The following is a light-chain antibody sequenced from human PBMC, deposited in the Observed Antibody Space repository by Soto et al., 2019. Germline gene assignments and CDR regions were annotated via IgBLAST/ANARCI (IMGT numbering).Light chain of an antibody. CDR2: KVS. Sequence: DIVMPQTQLSSPVTLGQAASISCRSSQSLVHNDGNTYLSWFQQRPGQPPRLLIYKVSDRFSGVPDRFSGSGAGTDFTLTISRVEAEDVGIYYCMQATQSHWTFGQGTKVEIK. CDR1: QSLVHNDGNTY. J-gene: IGKJ1*01. V-gene: IGKV2-24*01. CDR3: MQATQSHWT.